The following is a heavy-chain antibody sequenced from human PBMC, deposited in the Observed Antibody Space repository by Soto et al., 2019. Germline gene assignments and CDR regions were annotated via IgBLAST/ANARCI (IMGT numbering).Heavy chain of an antibody. D-gene: IGHD1-20*01. V-gene: IGHV4-31*03. J-gene: IGHJ5*02. CDR1: GGSISSGGYY. Sequence: PSETLSLTCTVSGGSISSGGYYWSWIRQHPGKGLEWIGYIYYSGSTYYNPSLKSRVTISVDTSKNQFSLKLSSVTAADTAVYYCARELLLSGMGSFDPWGQGTLVTVS. CDR2: IYYSGST. CDR3: ARELLLSGMGSFDP.